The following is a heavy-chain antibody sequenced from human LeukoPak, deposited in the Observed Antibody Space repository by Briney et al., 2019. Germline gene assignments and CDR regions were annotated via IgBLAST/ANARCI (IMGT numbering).Heavy chain of an antibody. J-gene: IGHJ4*02. D-gene: IGHD6-6*01. CDR1: GFTFSSYA. CDR2: ISTDGGHT. V-gene: IGHV3-64D*09. Sequence: GGSLRLSCSTSGFTFSSYAMHWVRQAPGKGLQYVSAISTDGGHTYYADSVKGRFTISRDNSKNTLYLRMSSLRAEDTAVYYCVKGGRYSGSSADYWGQGTLVTVSS. CDR3: VKGGRYSGSSADY.